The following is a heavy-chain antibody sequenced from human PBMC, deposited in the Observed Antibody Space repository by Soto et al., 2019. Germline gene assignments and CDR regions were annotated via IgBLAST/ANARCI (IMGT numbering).Heavy chain of an antibody. V-gene: IGHV1-18*01. J-gene: IGHJ5*02. CDR1: GNTVPNYA. D-gene: IGHD2-21*02. Sequence: ASVKVSCKASGNTVPNYAIHWVRQAPGQRLEWMGWISGYNGNTNYAQQLQGRVTMTTDTSTSTAYMELRSLRSDDTAVYYCARDSRAYCGGDCYSDWFDPWGQGTLVTVSS. CDR3: ARDSRAYCGGDCYSDWFDP. CDR2: ISGYNGNT.